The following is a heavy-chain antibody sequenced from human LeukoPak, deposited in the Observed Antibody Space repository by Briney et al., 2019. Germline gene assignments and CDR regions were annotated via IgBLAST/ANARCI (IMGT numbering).Heavy chain of an antibody. V-gene: IGHV4-30-2*02. J-gene: IGHJ4*02. D-gene: IGHD6-19*01. Sequence: PSQTLSLTCTVSGGSISSGGYYWSWIRQPPGKGLEWIGYIYHSGSTYYNPSLKSRVTISVDTSKNQFSLKLSSVTAADTAVYYCAGTDPGIAVADHWGQGTLVTVSS. CDR3: AGTDPGIAVADH. CDR2: IYHSGST. CDR1: GGSISSGGYY.